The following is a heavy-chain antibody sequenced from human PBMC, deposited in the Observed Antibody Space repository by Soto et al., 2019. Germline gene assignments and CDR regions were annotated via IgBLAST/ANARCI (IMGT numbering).Heavy chain of an antibody. CDR1: GGTFSNYA. J-gene: IGHJ5*02. CDR3: ARGGTMVRGGLRGWFDP. Sequence: SVKVSCKASGGTFSNYALSWVRQAPGQGLEWVGGIIPLFGTANYAQKFQGRVTITADKSTSTAYMDLSSLRSEDTAVYYCARGGTMVRGGLRGWFDPWGQGTLVTVS. CDR2: IIPLFGTA. D-gene: IGHD3-10*01. V-gene: IGHV1-69*06.